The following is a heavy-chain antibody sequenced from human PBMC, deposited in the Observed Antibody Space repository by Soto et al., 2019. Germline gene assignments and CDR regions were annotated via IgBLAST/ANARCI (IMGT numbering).Heavy chain of an antibody. D-gene: IGHD2-15*01. V-gene: IGHV1-18*01. CDR1: GYTFTSYG. Sequence: QVQLVQSGAEVKKPGASVKVSCKASGYTFTSYGISWVRQAPGQGLEWMGWISAYNGNTNYAQKLXGXGXMXXDTTTSTAYMELRSLRSDDTAVYYCARDLSGNPGYWGQGTLVTVSS. CDR2: ISAYNGNT. CDR3: ARDLSGNPGY. J-gene: IGHJ4*02.